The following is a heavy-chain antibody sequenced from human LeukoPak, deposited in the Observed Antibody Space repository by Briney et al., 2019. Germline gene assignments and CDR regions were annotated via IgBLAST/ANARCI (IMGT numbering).Heavy chain of an antibody. Sequence: GGSLRLSCAASGFTFSSNWMHWDRHAPGKGLVRVSRINEDGSTTNYADSVKGRSTIFRDNAKNTLYLQMNSLRAEDTAVYYCVRDLGGRSGHWGQGTLVTVSS. CDR1: GFTFSSNW. CDR2: INEDGSTT. V-gene: IGHV3-74*01. D-gene: IGHD1-26*01. J-gene: IGHJ4*02. CDR3: VRDLGGRSGH.